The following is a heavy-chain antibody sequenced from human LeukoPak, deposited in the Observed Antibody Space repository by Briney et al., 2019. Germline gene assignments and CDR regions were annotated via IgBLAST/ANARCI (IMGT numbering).Heavy chain of an antibody. CDR2: MNRNSGNT. CDR3: ARGSYDFWSGYSYYFDY. V-gene: IGHV1-8*03. Sequence: GASVKVPCKDSRYTFTSYDINWVRQATGQGLEWMGWMNRNSGNTGYAQKFQGRVTITRNTSISTAYMELSSLRSEDTAVYYCARGSYDFWSGYSYYFDYWGQGTLVTVSS. J-gene: IGHJ4*02. D-gene: IGHD3-3*01. CDR1: RYTFTSYD.